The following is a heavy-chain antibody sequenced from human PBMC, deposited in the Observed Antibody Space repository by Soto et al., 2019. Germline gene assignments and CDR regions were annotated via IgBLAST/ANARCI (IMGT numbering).Heavy chain of an antibody. J-gene: IGHJ4*02. CDR2: MNPNSGNT. Sequence: VKVSCKASGYTFTSYDINWVRQATGQGLEWMGWMNPNSGNTGYAQKFQGRVTMTRNTSISTAYMELSSLRSEDTAVYYCARALTIFGVVIMDYWGQGTLVTVSS. D-gene: IGHD3-3*01. CDR1: GYTFTSYD. V-gene: IGHV1-8*01. CDR3: ARALTIFGVVIMDY.